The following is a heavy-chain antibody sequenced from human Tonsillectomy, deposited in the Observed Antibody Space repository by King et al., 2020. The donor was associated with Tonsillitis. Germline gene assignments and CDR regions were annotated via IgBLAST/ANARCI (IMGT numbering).Heavy chain of an antibody. D-gene: IGHD3-22*01. J-gene: IGHJ6*04. CDR2: IQYDGNNK. Sequence: VQLVESGGGVVQPGGSLRLSCAASGFTFSNYGIHWVRQAPGKGLEWVAFIQYDGNNKYYIDSVKGRFTISRDNSKNTLYLEMSSLRTEDTALYYCAKDNSNSAYYGAVYYCGMDVWRKGTTVTVSS. V-gene: IGHV3-30*02. CDR3: AKDNSNSAYYGAVYYCGMDV. CDR1: GFTFSNYG.